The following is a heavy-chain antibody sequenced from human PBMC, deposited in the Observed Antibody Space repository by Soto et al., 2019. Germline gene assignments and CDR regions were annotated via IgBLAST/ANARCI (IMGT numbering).Heavy chain of an antibody. Sequence: GGSLRLSCAASGFTFSSYAMSWVRQAPGKGLEWVSAISGSGGSTYYADSVKGRFTISRDNSKHTLYLQMNSLRAEDTAVYYCAQDGFETYPVLYGVRAFDIWGQGTMVTFSS. V-gene: IGHV3-23*01. D-gene: IGHD4-17*01. CDR3: AQDGFETYPVLYGVRAFDI. CDR2: ISGSGGST. CDR1: GFTFSSYA. J-gene: IGHJ3*02.